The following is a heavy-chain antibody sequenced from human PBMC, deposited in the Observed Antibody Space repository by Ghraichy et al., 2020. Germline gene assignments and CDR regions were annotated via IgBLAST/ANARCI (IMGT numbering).Heavy chain of an antibody. CDR3: ATEAGSGSLY. D-gene: IGHD3-10*01. J-gene: IGHJ4*02. CDR2: IYFSGST. CDR1: GGSIIRGGHY. V-gene: IGHV4-31*03. Sequence: SETLSLTCTVSGGSIIRGGHYWTWIRHHPEKGLEWIGKIYFSGSTHYNPSLKSRLTISLDTSKNQFSLNLNSVTAADTAVYFCATEAGSGSLYCGQGILVTVSS.